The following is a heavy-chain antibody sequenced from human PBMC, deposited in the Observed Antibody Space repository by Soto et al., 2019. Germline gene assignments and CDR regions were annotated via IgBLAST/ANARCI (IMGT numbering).Heavy chain of an antibody. D-gene: IGHD2-2*01. CDR3: ARGDYAKAFDI. CDR2: IYYSGSA. Sequence: QVQLQESGPGLVKPSDTLSLICAVSGYSISSSNWWGWIRQPPGKGLEWIGNIYYSGSAYYNPSLKSPVTMSVATSKNQFSLKLPSVPAVDTAVYYCARGDYAKAFDIWGQGTTVTVSS. V-gene: IGHV4-28*03. J-gene: IGHJ3*02. CDR1: GYSISSSNW.